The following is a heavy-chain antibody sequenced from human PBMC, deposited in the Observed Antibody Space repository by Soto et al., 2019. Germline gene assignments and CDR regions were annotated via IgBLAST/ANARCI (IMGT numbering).Heavy chain of an antibody. CDR1: GSTFSSYG. Sequence: GGSLRLSCAASGSTFSSYGMHWVRQAPGKGLEWVAVIWYDGSNKYYADSVKGRFTISRDNSKNTLYLQMNSLRAEDTAVYYCARDLMPSTSFLYYYYYYGMDVWGQGTTVTVSS. V-gene: IGHV3-33*01. J-gene: IGHJ6*02. CDR3: ARDLMPSTSFLYYYYYYGMDV. D-gene: IGHD2-2*01. CDR2: IWYDGSNK.